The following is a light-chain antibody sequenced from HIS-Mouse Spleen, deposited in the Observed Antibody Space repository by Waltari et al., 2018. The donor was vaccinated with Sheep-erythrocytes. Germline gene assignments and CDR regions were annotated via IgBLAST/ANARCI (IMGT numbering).Light chain of an antibody. CDR2: DVS. V-gene: IGLV2-11*01. Sequence: QSALTQPRSVSGSPGQSVTISCTGTSSDVGGYNYVSWYQQHPGKAPTLMIYDVSKRPSGVPDRFSGSKSGNTASLTISGLQDEDEADYYCCSYAGSYNHVFATGTKVTVL. CDR1: SSDVGGYNY. CDR3: CSYAGSYNHV. J-gene: IGLJ1*01.